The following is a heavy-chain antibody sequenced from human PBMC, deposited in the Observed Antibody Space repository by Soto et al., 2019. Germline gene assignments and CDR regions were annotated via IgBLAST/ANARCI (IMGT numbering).Heavy chain of an antibody. D-gene: IGHD3-9*01. Sequence: GASVKVSCKASGYTFTSYDINWVRQATGQGLEWMGWVNPNSGNTGYAQKFQGRVTMTRXXXXXXAXMXLXXXSSEDTAVYYCARDRWAILTQDGMDVWGQGTTVTVSS. CDR2: VNPNSGNT. V-gene: IGHV1-8*01. J-gene: IGHJ6*02. CDR1: GYTFTSYD. CDR3: ARDRWAILTQDGMDV.